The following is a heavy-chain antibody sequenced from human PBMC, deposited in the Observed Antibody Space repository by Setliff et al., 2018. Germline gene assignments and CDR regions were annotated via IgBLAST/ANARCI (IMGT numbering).Heavy chain of an antibody. Sequence: LSLTCTVSGGSISSHYWSWIRQPAGKGLEWIGHIHIGGSANYNPSLKSRVTMSIDTSKNQFSLKLNSVTAADMAVYYCAREQWLDPPGYYYMDVWAKGTTVTVSS. CDR3: AREQWLDPPGYYYMDV. D-gene: IGHD6-19*01. CDR1: GGSISSHY. V-gene: IGHV4-4*07. CDR2: IHIGGSA. J-gene: IGHJ6*03.